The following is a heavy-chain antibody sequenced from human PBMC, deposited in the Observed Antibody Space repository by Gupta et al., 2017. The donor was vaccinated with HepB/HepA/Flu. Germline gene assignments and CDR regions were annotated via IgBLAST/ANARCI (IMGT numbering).Heavy chain of an antibody. V-gene: IGHV3-23*01. CDR2: ISGGGGTT. D-gene: IGHD3-16*01. Sequence: EVQLLESGGGLVQPGGSLRLSCAASGFTFSNYAMIWVRQAPGKGLEWVSSISGGGGTTYYADSVKGRFTISRDNSNNTLFLQMNSLRAEDTALYYCAKDKDSGAYPTSFDPWGHGTLVTVSS. J-gene: IGHJ5*02. CDR3: AKDKDSGAYPTSFDP. CDR1: GFTFSNYA.